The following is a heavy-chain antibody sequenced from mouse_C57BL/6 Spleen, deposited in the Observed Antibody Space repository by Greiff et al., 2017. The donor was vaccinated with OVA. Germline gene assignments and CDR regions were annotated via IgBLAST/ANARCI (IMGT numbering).Heavy chain of an antibody. CDR3: ARGSSYDWDAWFAY. J-gene: IGHJ3*01. CDR1: GYTFTSYW. D-gene: IGHD1-1*01. V-gene: IGHV1-52*01. CDR2: IDPSDSET. Sequence: VQLQQPGAELVRPGSSVKLSCKASGYTFTSYWMHWVKQRPIQGLEWIGNIDPSDSETNYNQKFKDKATLSGDKSSSTAYMQLSSLTSEGSAVYYSARGSSYDWDAWFAYWGQGTLVTVSA.